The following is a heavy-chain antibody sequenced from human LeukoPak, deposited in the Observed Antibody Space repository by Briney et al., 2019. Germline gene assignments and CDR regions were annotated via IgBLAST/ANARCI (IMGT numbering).Heavy chain of an antibody. Sequence: GASVKVSCKASGYTFTSYGISWVRQAPGQGLEWMGWISAYNGNTNYAQKLQGRVTMTTDTSTSTAYMELRSLRSDDTAVYYCARDSPDYYDSSGYFVAFDIWGQGTMVTVSS. CDR2: ISAYNGNT. J-gene: IGHJ3*02. D-gene: IGHD3-22*01. CDR3: ARDSPDYYDSSGYFVAFDI. CDR1: GYTFTSYG. V-gene: IGHV1-18*01.